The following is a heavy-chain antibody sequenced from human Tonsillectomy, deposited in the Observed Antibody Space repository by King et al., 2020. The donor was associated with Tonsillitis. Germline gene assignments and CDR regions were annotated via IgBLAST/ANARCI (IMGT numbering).Heavy chain of an antibody. CDR3: PRHETPGIAAAGRFDP. CDR1: GGSISSSSYY. Sequence: QLQESGPGLVKPSETLSLTCTVSGGSISSSSYYWGWIRQPPGKGLEWIGSIYYSGSTYYNPSLKSRVTISVDTSKNQFSLKLSAVTAADTAVYYCPRHETPGIAAAGRFDPWGQGTLVTVSS. J-gene: IGHJ5*02. V-gene: IGHV4-39*01. D-gene: IGHD6-13*01. CDR2: IYYSGST.